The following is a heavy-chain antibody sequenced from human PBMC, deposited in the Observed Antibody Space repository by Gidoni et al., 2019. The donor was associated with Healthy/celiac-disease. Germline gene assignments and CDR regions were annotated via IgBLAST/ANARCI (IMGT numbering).Heavy chain of an antibody. CDR2: IRSKAYGGTT. CDR3: TRDLLYCSGGSCYSGGY. CDR1: GFTFGVYA. J-gene: IGHJ4*02. Sequence: EVQLVESGGGLVQPGRSLRLSCTASGFTFGVYAMSWFRQAPGKGLEWVGFIRSKAYGGTTEYAASVKGRFTISRDDSKSIAYLQMNSLKTEDTAVYYCTRDLLYCSGGSCYSGGYWGQGTLVTVSS. D-gene: IGHD2-15*01. V-gene: IGHV3-49*03.